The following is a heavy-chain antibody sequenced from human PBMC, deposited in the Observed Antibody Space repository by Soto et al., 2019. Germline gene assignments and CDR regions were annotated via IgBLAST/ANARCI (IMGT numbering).Heavy chain of an antibody. D-gene: IGHD3-16*01. J-gene: IGHJ6*02. V-gene: IGHV1-69*12. CDR2: IIPIFGTA. CDR3: AREGGEMAVRYYYYGMDV. CDR1: GGTFSSYA. Sequence: QVQLVQSGAEVKKPGSSVKVSCKASGGTFSSYAISWVRQAPGQGLEWMGGIIPIFGTANYAQKFQGRVTITADXXTXTXXMELSSLRSEDTAVYYCAREGGEMAVRYYYYGMDVWGQGTTVTVSS.